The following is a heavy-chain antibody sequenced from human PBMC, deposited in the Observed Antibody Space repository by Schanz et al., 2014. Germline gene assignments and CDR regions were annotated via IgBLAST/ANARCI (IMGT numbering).Heavy chain of an antibody. J-gene: IGHJ3*01. CDR3: TRDRGALINHNDALDL. D-gene: IGHD3-16*01. CDR1: GFTFRGHA. CDR2: TSTDGTKT. V-gene: IGHV3-30*04. Sequence: QVQLVESGGGVVQPGTSLRLSCAASGFTFRGHAMHWVRQAPGQGLEKVAVTSTDGTKTYYAASVRGRFTISRDNSKNKVYLQMNSMRSEDKAVYYCTRDRGALINHNDALDLWGQGTMVSVSS.